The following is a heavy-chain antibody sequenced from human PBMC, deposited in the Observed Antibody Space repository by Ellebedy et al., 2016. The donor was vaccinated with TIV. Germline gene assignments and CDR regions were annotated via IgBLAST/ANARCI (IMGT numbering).Heavy chain of an antibody. V-gene: IGHV1-69*04. J-gene: IGHJ4*02. CDR2: IIPFLGIT. D-gene: IGHD1-1*01. CDR3: ARAQLERQKHSHDC. CDR1: GDIFTRNA. Sequence: AASVNVSCKASGDIFTRNAIDWVRQAPGQGLEWMGRIIPFLGITEYAQRFRVRIMITADTSTSTTYMELSSLRSEDTAMYFCARAQLERQKHSHDCWGQGTLVTVSS.